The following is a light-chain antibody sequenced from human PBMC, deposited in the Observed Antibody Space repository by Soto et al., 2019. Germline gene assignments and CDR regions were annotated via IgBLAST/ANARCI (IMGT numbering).Light chain of an antibody. V-gene: IGLV4-69*01. CDR3: QTWGTGIRWV. Sequence: QPVLTQSPSASASLGASVKLTCNLRSGHSSYAIAWHQQQPEKGPRYLMKLNSDGSHSKGDGIPDRFSGSSSGAERYLTISSLQSEDEADYYCQTWGTGIRWVFGGGTKVTVL. CDR1: SGHSSYA. J-gene: IGLJ3*02. CDR2: LNSDGSH.